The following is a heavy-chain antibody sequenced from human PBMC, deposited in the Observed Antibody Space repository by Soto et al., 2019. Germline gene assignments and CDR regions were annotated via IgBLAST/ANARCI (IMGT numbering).Heavy chain of an antibody. J-gene: IGHJ4*02. CDR2: ISYDGTNK. CDR1: GFIFISFA. V-gene: IGHV3-30*18. D-gene: IGHD2-15*01. Sequence: PGGSLRLSCAASGFIFISFAIHFFRQSPGKWLEWVAVISYDGTNKYYADSVKGRFTISRDNSKNTLYLQMNSLRAEDTAVYYCAKALSVVVQGFDYWGQGTLVTVSS. CDR3: AKALSVVVQGFDY.